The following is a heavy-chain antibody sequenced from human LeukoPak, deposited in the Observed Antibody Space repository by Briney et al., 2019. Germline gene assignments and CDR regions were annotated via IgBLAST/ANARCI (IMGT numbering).Heavy chain of an antibody. CDR2: INHSGST. V-gene: IGHV4-34*01. D-gene: IGHD3-10*01. J-gene: IGHJ5*02. CDR3: ATSSSRYGSGSYYEESWFDP. CDR1: GGSLSSYY. Sequence: SETLSLTCTVSGGSLSSYYWSWIRQPPGKGLEWIGEINHSGSTNYNPSLKSRVTISVDTSKNQFSLKLSSVTAADTAGYYWATSSSRYGSGSYYEESWFDPWGQGTLVTVS.